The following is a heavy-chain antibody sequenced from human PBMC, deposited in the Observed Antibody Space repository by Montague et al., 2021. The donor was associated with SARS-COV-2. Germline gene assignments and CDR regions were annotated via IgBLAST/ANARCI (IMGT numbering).Heavy chain of an antibody. J-gene: IGHJ5*02. D-gene: IGHD2-21*02. Sequence: SETLSLTCTVFGYSISSGYFWAWLRQPPGEGLEWIGSIYHAGYIXXNPSLKSRVSISIDTSRNQISLRVTDVAAADTAVYYCARAPCVGDCNSLAIWFDPWGQGTLVSVSS. CDR2: IYHAGYI. CDR1: GYSISSGYF. CDR3: ARAPCVGDCNSLAIWFDP. V-gene: IGHV4-38-2*02.